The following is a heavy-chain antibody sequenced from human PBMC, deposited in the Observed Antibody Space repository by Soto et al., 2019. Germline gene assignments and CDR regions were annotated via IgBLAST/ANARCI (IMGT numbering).Heavy chain of an antibody. V-gene: IGHV3-30*18. CDR2: ISYDGSNK. CDR1: GFTFSNYA. J-gene: IGHJ3*02. CDR3: AKDEGSGSYAFDI. D-gene: IGHD3-22*01. Sequence: GGSLRLSCAASGFTFSNYAMSWVRQAPGKGLEWVAVISYDGSNKYYADSVKGRFTISRDNSKNTLYLQMNSLRAEDTAVYYCAKDEGSGSYAFDIWGQGTMVTVSS.